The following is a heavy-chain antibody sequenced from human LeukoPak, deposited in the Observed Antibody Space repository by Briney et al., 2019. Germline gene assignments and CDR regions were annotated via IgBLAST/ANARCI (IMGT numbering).Heavy chain of an antibody. CDR2: ISGSNSR. D-gene: IGHD3-10*01. Sequence: GGTLRLSCAASGFTFSSYGMSWVRQAPGKGLEWVSVISGSNSRYYADSVKGRFTISRDNSKNTLYLQMNSLRAEDRAVYYCARGGSFSKSYYINWFDPWGQGTLVTVSS. V-gene: IGHV3-23*01. CDR1: GFTFSSYG. J-gene: IGHJ5*02. CDR3: ARGGSFSKSYYINWFDP.